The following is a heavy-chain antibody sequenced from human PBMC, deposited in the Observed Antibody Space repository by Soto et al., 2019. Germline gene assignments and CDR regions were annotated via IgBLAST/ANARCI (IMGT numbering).Heavy chain of an antibody. V-gene: IGHV1-8*01. CDR3: ARAQRVYSSSSVY. Sequence: GASVNVSCKASGYTFTSYDINWVRQATGQGLEWMGWMNPNSGNTGYAQKFQGRVTMTRNTSISTAYMELSSLRSEDTAVYYCARAQRVYSSSSVYWGQGTLVTVSS. CDR1: GYTFTSYD. J-gene: IGHJ4*02. CDR2: MNPNSGNT. D-gene: IGHD6-6*01.